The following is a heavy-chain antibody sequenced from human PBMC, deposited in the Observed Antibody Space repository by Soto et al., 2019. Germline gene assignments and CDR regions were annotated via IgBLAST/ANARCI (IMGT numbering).Heavy chain of an antibody. V-gene: IGHV2-5*01. CDR3: AYRGYDFWSGYYNYYYYGMDV. CDR1: GFSLSTSGVG. D-gene: IGHD3-3*01. J-gene: IGHJ6*02. Sequence: QITLKESGPTLVKPTQTLTLTCTFSGFSLSTSGVGVGWIRQPPGKALEWLALIYWNDDKRYSPSLKSRLTITKDTSKNQVVLTMTNMDPVDTATYYCAYRGYDFWSGYYNYYYYGMDVWGQGTTVTVSS. CDR2: IYWNDDK.